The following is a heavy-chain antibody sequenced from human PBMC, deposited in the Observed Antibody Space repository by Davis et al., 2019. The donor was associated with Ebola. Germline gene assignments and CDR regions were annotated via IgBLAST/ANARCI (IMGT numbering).Heavy chain of an antibody. CDR3: ARGGGYCSSTSCYTDYYYYGMDV. J-gene: IGHJ6*02. Sequence: ASVKVSCKASGYTFTGYYMHWVRQAPGQGLEWMGWINPNSGGTNYAQKFQGWVTMTRDTSISTANMELGRLRSDDTAVYYCARGGGYCSSTSCYTDYYYYGMDVWGQGTKVTVSS. CDR2: INPNSGGT. CDR1: GYTFTGYY. V-gene: IGHV1-2*04. D-gene: IGHD2-2*02.